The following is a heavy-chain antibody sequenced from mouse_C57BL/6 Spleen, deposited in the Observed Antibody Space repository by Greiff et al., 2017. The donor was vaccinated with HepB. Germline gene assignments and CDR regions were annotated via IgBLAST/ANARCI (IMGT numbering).Heavy chain of an antibody. D-gene: IGHD1-1*01. V-gene: IGHV3-6*01. CDR2: ISYDGSN. Sequence: EVQLQESGPGLVKPSQSLSLTCSVTGYSITSGYYWNWIRQFPGNKLEWMGYISYDGSNNYNPSLKNRISITRDTSKNQFFLKLNSLTAEDPATYYCTRYGSTRYWYFDVWGTGTTVTVSS. CDR3: TRYGSTRYWYFDV. J-gene: IGHJ1*03. CDR1: GYSITSGYY.